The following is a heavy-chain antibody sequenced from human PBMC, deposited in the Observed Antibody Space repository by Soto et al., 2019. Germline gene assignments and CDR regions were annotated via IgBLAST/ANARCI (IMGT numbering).Heavy chain of an antibody. J-gene: IGHJ6*02. CDR1: GFTFSSYS. V-gene: IGHV3-48*01. D-gene: IGHD3-16*01. Sequence: EVQLVESGGGLVQPGGSLRLSCAASGFTFSSYSMNWVRQAPGKGLEWVSYISSSSSTIYYADSVKGRFTISRDNAKNPLYLQMNSLRAEDTAVYYCARDWGYYYYGMDVWGQGTTVTVSS. CDR2: ISSSSSTI. CDR3: ARDWGYYYYGMDV.